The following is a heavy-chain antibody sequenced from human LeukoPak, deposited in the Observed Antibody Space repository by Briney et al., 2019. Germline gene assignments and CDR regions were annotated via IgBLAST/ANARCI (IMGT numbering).Heavy chain of an antibody. D-gene: IGHD3-22*01. CDR1: GFTFISDT. J-gene: IGHJ4*02. V-gene: IGHV3-21*04. CDR2: LSSGSTYM. Sequence: GGSLRLSCAASGFTFISDTMNWVRQAPGKGLEWVSSLSSGSTYMYYADSVKGRFTISRDNSKNMLYLQMNSLRADDTALFYCAKSQDDDSIGYYYSNFDSWGQGTLVTVSS. CDR3: AKSQDDDSIGYYYSNFDS.